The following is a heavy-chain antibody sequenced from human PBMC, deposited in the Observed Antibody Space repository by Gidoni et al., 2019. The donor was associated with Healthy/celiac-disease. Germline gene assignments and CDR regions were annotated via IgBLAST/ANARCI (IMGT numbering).Heavy chain of an antibody. V-gene: IGHV3-43*01. CDR1: GFTFDDYT. CDR2: ISWDGGST. J-gene: IGHJ4*02. CDR3: AKDSRQAVAAAGTFDS. D-gene: IGHD6-13*01. Sequence: EVQLVESGGVVVQPGGSLRLCCAASGFTFDDYTMHWVRQAPGTGLEWVSLISWDGGSTYYADSVKGRFTISRDNSKNSLYLQLNSLRTEDAALYYCAKDSRQAVAAAGTFDSWGQGTLVTVSS.